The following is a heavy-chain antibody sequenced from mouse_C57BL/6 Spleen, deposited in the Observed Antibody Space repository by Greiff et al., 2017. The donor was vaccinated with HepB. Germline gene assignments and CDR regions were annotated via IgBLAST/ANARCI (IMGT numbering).Heavy chain of an antibody. CDR3: ARSGSILWYFDG. V-gene: IGHV1-22*01. D-gene: IGHD1-3*01. Sequence: VQLVESGPELVKPGASVKMSCKASGYTFTDYNMHWVKQSHGKSLEWIGYINPNNGGTSYNQKFKGKATLTVNKSSSTAYMELRSLTSEDSAVYYCARSGSILWYFDGWGTGTTVTVSS. CDR1: GYTFTDYN. J-gene: IGHJ1*03. CDR2: INPNNGGT.